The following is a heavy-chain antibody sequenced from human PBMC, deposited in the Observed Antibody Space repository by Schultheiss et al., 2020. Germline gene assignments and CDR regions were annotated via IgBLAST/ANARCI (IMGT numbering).Heavy chain of an antibody. CDR1: GYTFTSYG. D-gene: IGHD1-26*01. V-gene: IGHV1-2*04. J-gene: IGHJ3*02. Sequence: ASVKVSCKASGYTFTSYGISWVRQAPGQGLEWMGWINPNSGGTNYAQKFQGWVTMTRDTSISTAYMELSRLRSDDTAVYYCARDHSSPRGDAFDIWGKGTMVTVSS. CDR2: INPNSGGT. CDR3: ARDHSSPRGDAFDI.